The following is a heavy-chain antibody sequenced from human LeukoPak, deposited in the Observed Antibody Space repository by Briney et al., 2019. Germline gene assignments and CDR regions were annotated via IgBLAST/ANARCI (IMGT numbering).Heavy chain of an antibody. CDR1: GGSFSGYY. J-gene: IGHJ6*03. CDR2: INHSGST. CDR3: ARARRGQWLVRAYYYYMDV. Sequence: SETLSLTCAVYGGSFSGYYWSWIRQPPGKGLEWIGEINHSGSTNYNPSLKSRVTISVDTSKNQFSLKLSSVTAADTAVYYCARARRGQWLVRAYYYYMDVWGKGTTVTVSS. D-gene: IGHD6-19*01. V-gene: IGHV4-34*01.